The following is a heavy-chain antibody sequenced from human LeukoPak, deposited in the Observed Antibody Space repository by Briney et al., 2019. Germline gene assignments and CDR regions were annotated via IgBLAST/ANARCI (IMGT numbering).Heavy chain of an antibody. CDR3: ARVASITMVRGLNYYYYMDV. V-gene: IGHV1-69*05. Sequence: SVKVSCKASGGTFSSYAICWVRQAPGQGLEWMGGIIPIFGTANYAQKFQGRVTITTDESTSTAYMELSSLRSEDTAVYYCARVASITMVRGLNYYYYMDVWGKGTTVTVSS. D-gene: IGHD3-10*01. J-gene: IGHJ6*03. CDR1: GGTFSSYA. CDR2: IIPIFGTA.